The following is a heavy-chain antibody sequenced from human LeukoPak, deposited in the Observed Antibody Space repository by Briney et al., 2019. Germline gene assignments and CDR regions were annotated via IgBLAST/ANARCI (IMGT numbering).Heavy chain of an antibody. Sequence: GGSLRLSCAASGFTFSSYGMHWVRQAPGKGLEWVSGISWNSGSIGYADSVKGRFTISRDNAKNSLYLQMNSLRAEDTALYYCAKAGVGYCSSTSCPDYYYYGMDVWGQGTTVTVSS. CDR2: ISWNSGSI. D-gene: IGHD2-2*03. V-gene: IGHV3-9*01. CDR3: AKAGVGYCSSTSCPDYYYYGMDV. CDR1: GFTFSSYG. J-gene: IGHJ6*02.